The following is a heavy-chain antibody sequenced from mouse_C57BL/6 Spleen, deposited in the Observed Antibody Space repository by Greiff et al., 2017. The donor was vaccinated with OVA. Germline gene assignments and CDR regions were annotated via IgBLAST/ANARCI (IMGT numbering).Heavy chain of an antibody. J-gene: IGHJ3*01. CDR1: GYTFTDYY. V-gene: IGHV1-26*01. CDR3: ARWDPFAY. D-gene: IGHD4-1*01. Sequence: EVQLQQSGPELVKPGASVKISCKASGYTFTDYYMNWVKQSHGKSLEWIGDINPNNGGTSYNQKFKGKATFTVDKSSSTAYMELRSLTSEYSAVYYCARWDPFAYWGQGTLVTVSA. CDR2: INPNNGGT.